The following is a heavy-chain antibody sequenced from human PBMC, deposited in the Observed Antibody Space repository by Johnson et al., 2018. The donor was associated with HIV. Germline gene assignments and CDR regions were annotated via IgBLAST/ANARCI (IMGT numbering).Heavy chain of an antibody. CDR1: GFTFSGSA. CDR2: IRNKANTYAT. CDR3: TRTIVMVPTGRSYDAFDI. Sequence: VQLVESGGDLVQPGGSLKVSCAASGFTFSGSAMHWVRQASGKGLAWVGRIRNKANTYATASAASVKGRLTISRDDSTNTAYLQMNSLTTEDTGVYYCTRTIVMVPTGRSYDAFDICGQGTMVTVSS. V-gene: IGHV3-73*02. D-gene: IGHD3-16*02. J-gene: IGHJ3*02.